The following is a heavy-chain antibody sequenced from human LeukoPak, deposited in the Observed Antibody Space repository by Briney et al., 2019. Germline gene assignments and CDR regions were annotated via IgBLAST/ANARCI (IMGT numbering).Heavy chain of an antibody. Sequence: GGSLRLSCAASGFTFSSYWMSWVRQAPGKGLEWVANIKQGGSEKYYVDSVKGRSTISRDNAKNSLYLQMNSLRAEDTAVYYCAKDSVGYYGSGSYLYYFDYWGQGTLVTVSS. D-gene: IGHD3-10*01. J-gene: IGHJ4*02. CDR2: IKQGGSEK. CDR3: AKDSVGYYGSGSYLYYFDY. CDR1: GFTFSSYW. V-gene: IGHV3-7*01.